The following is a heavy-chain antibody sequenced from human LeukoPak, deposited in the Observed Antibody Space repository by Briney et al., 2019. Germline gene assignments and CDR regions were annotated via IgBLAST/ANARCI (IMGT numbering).Heavy chain of an antibody. CDR1: GGSISSSSYY. D-gene: IGHD3-22*01. Sequence: SETLSLTCTVSGGSISSSSYYWGWIRQPPGKGLEWIGSIYFSGTTYYNPSLKSRVTISVDTSKNQFSLKLSSVTAADTAVYYCARGGLIVVVTYFDYWGQGTLVTVSS. CDR3: ARGGLIVVVTYFDY. J-gene: IGHJ4*02. V-gene: IGHV4-39*07. CDR2: IYFSGTT.